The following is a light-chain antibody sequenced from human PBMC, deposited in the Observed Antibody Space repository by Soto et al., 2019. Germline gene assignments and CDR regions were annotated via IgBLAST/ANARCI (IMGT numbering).Light chain of an antibody. CDR2: EVS. CDR1: SSDVGGYNY. V-gene: IGLV2-14*01. CDR3: NSYGSTSTRYV. Sequence: QSALTQPASVSGSPGQSITISCTGTSSDVGGYNYVSWYQQHPGKAPKLMIYEVSNRPSGVSNRFSGSKSGNTASLTISALQAEDEADYFCNSYGSTSTRYVFGTGTKVTVL. J-gene: IGLJ1*01.